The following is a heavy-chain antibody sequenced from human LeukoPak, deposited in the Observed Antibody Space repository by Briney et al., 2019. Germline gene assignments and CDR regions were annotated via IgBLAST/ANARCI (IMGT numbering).Heavy chain of an antibody. D-gene: IGHD3-22*01. CDR1: GGSISSGGYY. CDR3: ARAESYYYDSSGNDFVDAFDI. J-gene: IGHJ3*02. V-gene: IGHV4-31*03. Sequence: ASETLSLTCTVSGGSISSGGYYWSWIRQHPGKGLEWIGYIYYSGSTYYNPSLKSRVTISVDTSKNQFSLKLSSVTAADTAVYYCARAESYYYDSSGNDFVDAFDIWGQGTMVTVSS. CDR2: IYYSGST.